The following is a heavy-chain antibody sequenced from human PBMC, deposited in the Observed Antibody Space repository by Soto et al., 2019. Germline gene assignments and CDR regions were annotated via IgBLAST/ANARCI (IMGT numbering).Heavy chain of an antibody. CDR2: ISVTGAST. Sequence: EVQLLESGGGLVQSGGSLRLSCAASGLTFSGSAMSWVRQAPGKGLEWVSSISVTGASTYYADSVQGRFTVSRDNSKDTFFLEMNSLRAEGTAVYFCAKIRSIAAAFSDYWGQGTLVTVSS. V-gene: IGHV3-23*01. J-gene: IGHJ4*02. CDR3: AKIRSIAAAFSDY. D-gene: IGHD6-13*01. CDR1: GLTFSGSA.